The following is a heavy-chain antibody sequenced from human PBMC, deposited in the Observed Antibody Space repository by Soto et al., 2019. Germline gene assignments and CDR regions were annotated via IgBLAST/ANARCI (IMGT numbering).Heavy chain of an antibody. D-gene: IGHD2-15*01. Sequence: GGSLRLSCAASGFTFSSYSMNWVRQAPGKGLEWVSSISSSSSYIYYADSVRGRFTISRDNAKNTLYLQMNSLRAEDTAVYYCARDRVGDIVVVVAAFYYYYMDVWGKGTTVTVSS. CDR3: ARDRVGDIVVVVAAFYYYYMDV. J-gene: IGHJ6*03. CDR1: GFTFSSYS. V-gene: IGHV3-21*01. CDR2: ISSSSSYI.